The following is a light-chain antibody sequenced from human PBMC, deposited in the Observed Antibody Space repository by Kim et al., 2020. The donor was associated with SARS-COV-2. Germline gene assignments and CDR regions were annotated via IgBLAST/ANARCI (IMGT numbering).Light chain of an antibody. CDR2: AAS. Sequence: DIQMTQSPSTMSASVGDRVTITCRASQGIGNYFAWFQQKPGKVPKRLIYAASSLQSGVPSRFSGSGFGTEFTLTINSLQPEDSATYYCLQHHSYPVTFGQGTKVDIK. V-gene: IGKV1-17*03. J-gene: IGKJ1*01. CDR1: QGIGNY. CDR3: LQHHSYPVT.